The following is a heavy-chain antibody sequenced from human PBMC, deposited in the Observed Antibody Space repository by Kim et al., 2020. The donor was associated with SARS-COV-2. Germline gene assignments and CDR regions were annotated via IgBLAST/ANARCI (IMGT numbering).Heavy chain of an antibody. CDR1: GYTFTGYY. CDR2: INPNSGGT. J-gene: IGHJ6*02. V-gene: IGHV1-2*02. CDR3: GRGEEQLVRALGPSALFHYYYYGMDV. Sequence: ASVKVSCKASGYTFTGYYMHWVRQAPGQGLEWMGWINPNSGGTNYAQKFQGRVTMTRDTSISTAYMELSRLRSDDTAVYYCGRGEEQLVRALGPSALFHYYYYGMDVWGQGTTVTVSS. D-gene: IGHD6-6*01.